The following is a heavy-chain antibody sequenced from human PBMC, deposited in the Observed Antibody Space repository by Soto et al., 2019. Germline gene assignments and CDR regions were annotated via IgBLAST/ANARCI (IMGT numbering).Heavy chain of an antibody. J-gene: IGHJ3*02. V-gene: IGHV3-15*01. D-gene: IGHD2-2*01. Sequence: GGSLRLSCAASGFTFSNAWMSWVRQAPGKGLEWVGRIKSKTDGGTTDYAAPVKGRFTISRDDSKNTLYLQMDSLKTEDTAVYYCTTDIGLPGAFDIWGQGTMVTVSS. CDR2: IKSKTDGGTT. CDR1: GFTFSNAW. CDR3: TTDIGLPGAFDI.